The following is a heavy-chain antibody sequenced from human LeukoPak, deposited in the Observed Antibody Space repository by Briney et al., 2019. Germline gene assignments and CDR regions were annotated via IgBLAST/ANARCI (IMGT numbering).Heavy chain of an antibody. D-gene: IGHD6-13*01. CDR3: AREAIAAAEQAFDI. CDR2: IRYDGSKT. Sequence: GGSLRLSCAASGFTFSTYGIHWARQAPGKGLEWVAFIRYDGSKTHYADSVKGRFTISRDNSKKMVYLQMNSLRSEDTAVYYCAREAIAAAEQAFDIWGQGTMVTVSS. J-gene: IGHJ3*02. V-gene: IGHV3-30*02. CDR1: GFTFSTYG.